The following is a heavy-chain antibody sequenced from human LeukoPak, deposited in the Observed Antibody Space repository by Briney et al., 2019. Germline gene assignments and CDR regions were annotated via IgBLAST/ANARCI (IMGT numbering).Heavy chain of an antibody. CDR3: ARVGRGYYDSSGYYPYYFDY. CDR2: INDSERT. CDR1: GGSFSNYY. V-gene: IGHV4-34*01. D-gene: IGHD3-22*01. J-gene: IGHJ4*02. Sequence: SETLSLTCAVYGGSFSNYYWGWIRQSPVKGLEWIGEINDSERTIYNPSLKSRVTISVDTSKNQFSLKLSSVTAADTAVYYCARVGRGYYDSSGYYPYYFDYWGQGTLVTVSS.